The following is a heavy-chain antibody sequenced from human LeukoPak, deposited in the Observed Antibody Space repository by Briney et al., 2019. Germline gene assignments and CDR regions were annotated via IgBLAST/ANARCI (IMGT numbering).Heavy chain of an antibody. CDR1: GFTFSSYG. J-gene: IGHJ4*02. CDR3: AKDTTTSRRGFDY. D-gene: IGHD3-10*01. V-gene: IGHV3-33*06. Sequence: GRSLRLSCAASGFTFSSYGMHWVRQAPGKGLEWVAVIWYDGSNKYYADSVKGRFTISRDNSKSTLYLQMNSLRAEDTAVFYCAKDTTTSRRGFDYWGQGILVTVSS. CDR2: IWYDGSNK.